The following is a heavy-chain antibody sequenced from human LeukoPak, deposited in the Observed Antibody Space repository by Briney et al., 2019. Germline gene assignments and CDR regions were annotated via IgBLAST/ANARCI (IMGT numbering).Heavy chain of an antibody. CDR2: ISGAGGRT. CDR1: GFSLSTYA. D-gene: IGHD4-17*01. J-gene: IGHJ5*02. V-gene: IGHV3-23*01. Sequence: GGSLRLSCAASGFSLSTYAMSWVRQAPGKGPEWVSAISGAGGRTYYADSVKGRFTISRDNSKNTLYLQMDSLRAEDTAVYYCAKDRTDNGDRLRFDPWGQGTLVTVSS. CDR3: AKDRTDNGDRLRFDP.